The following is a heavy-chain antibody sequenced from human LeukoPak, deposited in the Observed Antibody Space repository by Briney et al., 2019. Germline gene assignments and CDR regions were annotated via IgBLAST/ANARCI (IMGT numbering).Heavy chain of an antibody. Sequence: PSETLSLTCAVYGGSFSGYYWSWLRQPPGKGLEWIGEINHSGSTNYNPSLKSRVTISVDTSKNQFSLKLSSVTAADTAVYYCARFLYCSGGSCYRAFDIWGQGTMVTVSS. CDR1: GGSFSGYY. J-gene: IGHJ3*02. CDR3: ARFLYCSGGSCYRAFDI. V-gene: IGHV4-34*01. D-gene: IGHD2-15*01. CDR2: INHSGST.